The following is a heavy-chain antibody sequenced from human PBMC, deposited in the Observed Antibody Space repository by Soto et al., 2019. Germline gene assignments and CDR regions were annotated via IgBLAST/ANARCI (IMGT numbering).Heavy chain of an antibody. V-gene: IGHV3-48*01. CDR3: ARDTSLWFGELLPNYYYYGMDV. CDR2: ISSSSSTI. Sequence: PGGSLRLSCAASGFTFSSYSMNWVRQAPGKGLEWVSYISSSSSTIYYADSVKGRFTISRDNAKNSLYLQMNSLRAEDTAVYYCARDTSLWFGELLPNYYYYGMDVWGQGTTVTVSS. J-gene: IGHJ6*02. CDR1: GFTFSSYS. D-gene: IGHD3-10*01.